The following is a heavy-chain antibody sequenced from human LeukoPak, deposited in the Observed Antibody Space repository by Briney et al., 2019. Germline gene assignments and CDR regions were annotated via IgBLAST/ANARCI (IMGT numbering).Heavy chain of an antibody. J-gene: IGHJ4*02. V-gene: IGHV5-51*01. D-gene: IGHD3-22*01. CDR3: ARRDSSGYSEY. Sequence: GESLKISCKGSGYNFNTYWVAWVRQMPGKGLEWMGIIYPGDSDTRYSPSIQGQVTISADKSISTAYLQWSSLKASDTAMYYCARRDSSGYSEYWGQGTLVTVSS. CDR1: GYNFNTYW. CDR2: IYPGDSDT.